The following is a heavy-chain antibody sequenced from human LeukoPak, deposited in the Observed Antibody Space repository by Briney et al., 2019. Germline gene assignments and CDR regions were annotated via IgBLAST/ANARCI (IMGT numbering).Heavy chain of an antibody. Sequence: GGSLRLSCAASGFTFSSYAMSWVRQAPGKGLEWVSAISGSGGSTYYADSVKGRFTISRDNSKNTLYLQMNSLRAEDTAVYYCAKEAGRIVGAKYYFDCWGQGTLVTVSS. V-gene: IGHV3-23*01. CDR2: ISGSGGST. CDR3: AKEAGRIVGAKYYFDC. D-gene: IGHD1-26*01. J-gene: IGHJ4*02. CDR1: GFTFSSYA.